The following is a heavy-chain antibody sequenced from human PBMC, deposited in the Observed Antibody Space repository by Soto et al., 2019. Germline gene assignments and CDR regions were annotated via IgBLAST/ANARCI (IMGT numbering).Heavy chain of an antibody. CDR2: IFSNDEK. J-gene: IGHJ3*02. CDR3: ARNVLSWPGAFDI. D-gene: IGHD6-6*01. V-gene: IGHV2-26*01. Sequence: QVTLKESGPVLVKPTETLTLTCTVSGFSLSNARMGVSWIRQPPGKALEWLAHIFSNDEKSYSTSLKSRLTTSQDTSKRQVVLTMTNMDPVDTATYYCARNVLSWPGAFDIWGQGTMVTVSS. CDR1: GFSLSNARMG.